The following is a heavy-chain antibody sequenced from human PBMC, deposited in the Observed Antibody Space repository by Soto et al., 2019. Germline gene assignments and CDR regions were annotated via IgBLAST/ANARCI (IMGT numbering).Heavy chain of an antibody. V-gene: IGHV1-69*13. CDR2: IIPIFGTA. CDR3: AREKPGIAAAGEVIFDY. J-gene: IGHJ4*02. D-gene: IGHD6-13*01. Sequence: VASVKVSCKASGGTFSSYAISWVRQAPGQGLEWMGGIIPIFGTANYAQKFQGRVTITADESTSTAYMELSSLRSEDTAVYYCAREKPGIAAAGEVIFDYWGQGTLVTVSS. CDR1: GGTFSSYA.